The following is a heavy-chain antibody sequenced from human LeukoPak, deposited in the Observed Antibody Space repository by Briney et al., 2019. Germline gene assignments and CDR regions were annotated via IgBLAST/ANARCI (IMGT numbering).Heavy chain of an antibody. Sequence: GGSLRLSCAASGFTFSSYAMSWVRQAPGKGLEWVSYISGGGGTSYYADSVKGRFTISRDSSMSTVYLQMNSLRADDTAIYYCAKDIVNCGPRGYYAYWGQGTMVTVSS. CDR2: ISGGGGTS. V-gene: IGHV3-23*01. CDR1: GFTFSSYA. J-gene: IGHJ4*02. D-gene: IGHD1-1*01. CDR3: AKDIVNCGPRGYYAY.